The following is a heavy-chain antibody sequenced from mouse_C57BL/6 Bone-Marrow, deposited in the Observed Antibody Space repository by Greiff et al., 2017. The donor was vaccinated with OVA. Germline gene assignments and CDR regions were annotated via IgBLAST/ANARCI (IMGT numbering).Heavy chain of an antibody. J-gene: IGHJ2*01. V-gene: IGHV5-12*01. CDR3: ARLRYDGYFDY. Sequence: EVKLMESGGGLVQPGGSLKLSCAASGFTFSDYCMYWVRQTPEKRLEWVAYISNGGGSTYYPDTVKGRFTISRDNAKNTLYLQMSRLKSEDTAMYYCARLRYDGYFDYWGQGTTLTVSS. CDR1: GFTFSDYC. D-gene: IGHD2-14*01. CDR2: ISNGGGST.